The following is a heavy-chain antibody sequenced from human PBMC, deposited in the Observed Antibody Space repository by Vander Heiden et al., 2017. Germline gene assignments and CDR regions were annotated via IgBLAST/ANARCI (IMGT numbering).Heavy chain of an antibody. D-gene: IGHD1-26*01. CDR3: AKVPWSSGSYEPYFDH. V-gene: IGHV3-23*01. CDR1: ALTFSSYA. CDR2: VSSSGGST. Sequence: EVQLLESGGGLVQPGGSLRLSCAASALTFSSYAVSWVRQAPGKGLEWVSAVSSSGGSTYYADSVKGRFTISRDNSKNTLYLQMNSLRAEDTAVYYCAKVPWSSGSYEPYFDHWGQGTLVTVSS. J-gene: IGHJ4*02.